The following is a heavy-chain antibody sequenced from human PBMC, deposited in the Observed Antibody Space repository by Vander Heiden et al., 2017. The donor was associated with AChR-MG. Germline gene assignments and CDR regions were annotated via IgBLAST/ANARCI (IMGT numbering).Heavy chain of an antibody. CDR1: GGTFSSYA. CDR3: ARDTGAEYSSSSWYYYYYMDV. Sequence: QVQLVQSGAEVKKPGSSVKVSCKASGGTFSSYAISWVRQAPGQGLEWMGGIIPIFGTANYAQKFQGRVTITADESTSTAYMELSSLRSEDTAVYYCARDTGAEYSSSSWYYYYYMDVWCKGPTVTLSS. V-gene: IGHV1-69*01. CDR2: IIPIFGTA. J-gene: IGHJ6*03. D-gene: IGHD6-6*01.